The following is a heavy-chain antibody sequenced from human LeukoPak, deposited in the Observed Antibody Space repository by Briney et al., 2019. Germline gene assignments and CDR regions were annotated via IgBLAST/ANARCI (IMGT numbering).Heavy chain of an antibody. CDR2: INTNTGNP. CDR1: GGTFSSYA. D-gene: IGHD3-3*01. Sequence: ASVKVSCKASGGTFSSYAISWVRQAPGQGLEWMGWINTNTGNPTYAQGFTGRFVFSLDTSVSTAYLQICSLKAEDTAVYYCARREHYDFWSGYLSNYYYYGMDVWGQGTTVTVSS. J-gene: IGHJ6*02. V-gene: IGHV7-4-1*01. CDR3: ARREHYDFWSGYLSNYYYYGMDV.